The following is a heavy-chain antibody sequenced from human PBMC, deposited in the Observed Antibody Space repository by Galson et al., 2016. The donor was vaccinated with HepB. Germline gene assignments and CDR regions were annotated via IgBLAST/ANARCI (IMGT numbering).Heavy chain of an antibody. Sequence: TLSLTCTVSGGSVTSGGYYWSWIRQHPGKGLEWIGYISYSGRADYNPSLKSRITISVDTSKNQFSLKLNSVTAADTAIYYCARDWGSGWFGPWGQGTLVIVSS. CDR2: ISYSGRA. CDR1: GGSVTSGGYY. CDR3: ARDWGSGWFGP. D-gene: IGHD7-27*01. V-gene: IGHV4-31*03. J-gene: IGHJ5*02.